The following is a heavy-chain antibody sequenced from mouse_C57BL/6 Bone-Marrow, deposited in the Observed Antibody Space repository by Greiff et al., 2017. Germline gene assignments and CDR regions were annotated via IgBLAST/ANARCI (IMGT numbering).Heavy chain of an antibody. J-gene: IGHJ1*03. V-gene: IGHV1-39*01. D-gene: IGHD1-1*01. CDR3: ATRSPYYYGSSYGYFDV. CDR1: GYSFTDYN. CDR2: INPNYGTT. Sequence: VQLKESGPELVKPGASVKISCKASGYSFTDYNLNWVKQSNGKSLEWIGVINPNYGTTSYNQKFKGKATLTVDQSSSTAYMQVNSLTSEDSAVYYCATRSPYYYGSSYGYFDVWGTGTTVTVSS.